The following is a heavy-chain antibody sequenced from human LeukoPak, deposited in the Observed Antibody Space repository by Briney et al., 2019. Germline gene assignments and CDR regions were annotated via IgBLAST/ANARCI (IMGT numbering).Heavy chain of an antibody. J-gene: IGHJ3*02. CDR3: ARLRATDAFDI. Sequence: SETLSLTCTVSGDSISSYYWSWVRQPAGKGLEWIGRIYTSGSTNYNPSLKSRVTMSVDTPKNQFSLKLSSVTAADTAVYYCARLRATDAFDIWGQGTMVTVSS. CDR1: GDSISSYY. CDR2: IYTSGST. V-gene: IGHV4-4*07. D-gene: IGHD1-26*01.